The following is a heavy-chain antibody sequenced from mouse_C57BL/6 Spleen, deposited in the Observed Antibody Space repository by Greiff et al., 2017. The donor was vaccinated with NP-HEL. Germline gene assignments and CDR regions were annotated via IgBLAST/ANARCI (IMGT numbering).Heavy chain of an antibody. J-gene: IGHJ3*01. CDR2: ISGGGGNT. CDR1: GFTFSSYT. Sequence: EVKLVESGGGLVKPGGSLKLSCAASGFTFSSYTMSWVRQTPEKRLEWVATISGGGGNTYYPDSVKGRFTISRDNAKNTLYLQMRSLRSEDTALYYCAGGGYEGYPWFAYWGQGTLVTVSA. V-gene: IGHV5-9*01. CDR3: AGGGYEGYPWFAY. D-gene: IGHD2-3*01.